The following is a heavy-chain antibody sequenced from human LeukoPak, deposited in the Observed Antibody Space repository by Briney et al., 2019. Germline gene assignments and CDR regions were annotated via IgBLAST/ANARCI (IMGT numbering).Heavy chain of an antibody. D-gene: IGHD6-19*01. J-gene: IGHJ4*02. CDR3: AKTTTGYSSGRYPGWPVDY. CDR1: GFTFSSYA. Sequence: PGGSLRLSCAASGFTFSSYAVSWVRQAPGKGLEWVSAISGSGGGTYYADSVKGRFTNSRDNSKNTLYLQMNSLSTEDTAVYYCAKTTTGYSSGRYPGWPVDYWGQGTLVTVSS. CDR2: ISGSGGGT. V-gene: IGHV3-23*01.